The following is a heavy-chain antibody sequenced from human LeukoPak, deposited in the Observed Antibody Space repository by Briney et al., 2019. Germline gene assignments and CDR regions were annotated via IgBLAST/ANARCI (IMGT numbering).Heavy chain of an antibody. CDR1: GFTFSSYS. Sequence: GGSLRLSCAASGFTFSSYSMNWVRQAPGKGLEWVSGISWNSGSIGYADSVKGRFTISRDNAKNSLYLQMNSLRAEDTALYYCAKLGYCSSTSCRDAFDIWGQGTMVTVSS. CDR2: ISWNSGSI. D-gene: IGHD2-2*01. V-gene: IGHV3-9*01. CDR3: AKLGYCSSTSCRDAFDI. J-gene: IGHJ3*02.